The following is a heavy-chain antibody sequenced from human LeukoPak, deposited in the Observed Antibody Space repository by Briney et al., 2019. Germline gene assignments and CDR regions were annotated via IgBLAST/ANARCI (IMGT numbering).Heavy chain of an antibody. CDR3: AKDGKKYGSTWDFDY. CDR1: GFTLRSYA. V-gene: IGHV3-23*01. J-gene: IGHJ4*02. CDR2: ISASGGNT. Sequence: GGSLRLSCAASGFTLRSYAMIWVRQTPGKGLEWVSGISASGGNTNYADSVKVRFTISRDNSKNTLYLQLNSLRAEDTAVYYCAKDGKKYGSTWDFDYWGQGTLVTVSS. D-gene: IGHD6-13*01.